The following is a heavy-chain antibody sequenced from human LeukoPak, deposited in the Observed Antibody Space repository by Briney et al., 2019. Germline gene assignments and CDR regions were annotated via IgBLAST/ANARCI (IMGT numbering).Heavy chain of an antibody. V-gene: IGHV4-30-2*01. CDR3: ARESIVATTPWYFDY. CDR2: IYHSGST. Sequence: SETLSLTCTVSGGSISSGGYYWSWIRQPPGKGLEWIGYIYHSGSTYYSPSLKSRVTISVDRSKNQFSLKLSSVTAADTAVYYCARESIVATTPWYFDYWGQGTLVTVSS. CDR1: GGSISSGGYY. J-gene: IGHJ4*02. D-gene: IGHD5-12*01.